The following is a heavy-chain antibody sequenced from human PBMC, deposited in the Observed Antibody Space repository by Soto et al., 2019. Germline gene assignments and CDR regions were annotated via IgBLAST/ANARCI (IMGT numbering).Heavy chain of an antibody. Sequence: LSLTCTVSGGSISSYYWSWIRQPPGKGLEWIGYIYYSGSTNYNPSLKSRVTISVDTSKNQFSLKLSSVTAADTAVYYCAGGGSYYDSSGYYFDSFDIWGQGTMVTVSS. D-gene: IGHD3-22*01. CDR3: AGGGSYYDSSGYYFDSFDI. CDR2: IYYSGST. V-gene: IGHV4-59*01. J-gene: IGHJ3*02. CDR1: GGSISSYY.